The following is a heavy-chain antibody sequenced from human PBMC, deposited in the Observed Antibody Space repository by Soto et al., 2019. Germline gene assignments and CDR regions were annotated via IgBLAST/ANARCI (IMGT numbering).Heavy chain of an antibody. CDR1: GFIVSDTY. V-gene: IGHV3-66*01. CDR3: AREPRYCRGGSCSITGDAFDI. J-gene: IGHJ3*02. CDR2: ISNRGDT. Sequence: EVQLVESGGALVQPGGSLRLSCTASGFIVSDTYMNWVRQAPGKGLEWVSVISNRGDTHYADSVRGRFSLSRDIADNTLHLQMNTLRVEDTAVYYCAREPRYCRGGSCSITGDAFDIWGQGTMVTVSS. D-gene: IGHD2-15*01.